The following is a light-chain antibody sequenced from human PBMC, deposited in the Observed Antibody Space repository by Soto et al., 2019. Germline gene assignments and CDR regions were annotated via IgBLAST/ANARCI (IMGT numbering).Light chain of an antibody. Sequence: QSALTQPASVSGSPGQSITISCTGSSSDVGGYNHVSWYQQHPGKAPKLMIYEVSNRPSGVSNRVSGSKSGNPASLTISGLQAEDEAYYYCSSYTTSTTRIIFGGGTKVTVL. V-gene: IGLV2-14*01. CDR3: SSYTTSTTRII. J-gene: IGLJ2*01. CDR1: SSDVGGYNH. CDR2: EVS.